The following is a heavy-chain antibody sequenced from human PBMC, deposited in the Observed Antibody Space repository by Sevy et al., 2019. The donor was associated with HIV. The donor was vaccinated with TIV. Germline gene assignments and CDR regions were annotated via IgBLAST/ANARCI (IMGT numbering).Heavy chain of an antibody. V-gene: IGHV1-18*01. D-gene: IGHD2-15*01. J-gene: IGHJ1*01. CDR2: INTNNGNA. CDR3: AKDRGYCSGGSGYIQV. Sequence: ASVKVSCKGSGYPFTSFGISWVRQAPGQGLEWMGWINTNNGNANYAQKYQGRVTMTRDTSTKPAYMELRGLRSDDTAVYYFAKDRGYCSGGSGYIQVWGQGTLVTVSS. CDR1: GYPFTSFG.